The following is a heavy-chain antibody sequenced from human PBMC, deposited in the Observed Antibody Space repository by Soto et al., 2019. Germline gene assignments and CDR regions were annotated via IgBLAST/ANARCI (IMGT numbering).Heavy chain of an antibody. CDR2: IFAGNGDT. CDR3: ASNVPHTAYYNH. V-gene: IGHV1-3*01. D-gene: IGHD3-10*01. J-gene: IGHJ5*02. CDR1: GYSFTSYA. Sequence: QVRLVQSGTEVKKPGASMKLSCKASGYSFTSYAIHWVRRAPGQRLEWMGWIFAGNGDTEYSPKFQDRVTITTATSASTTYIQLTSLGSEDTAVYYCASNVPHTAYYNHWGPGTLVTVSS.